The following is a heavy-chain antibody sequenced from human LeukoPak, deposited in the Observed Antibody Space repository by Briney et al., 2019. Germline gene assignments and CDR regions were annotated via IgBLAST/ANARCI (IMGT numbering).Heavy chain of an antibody. J-gene: IGHJ4*02. D-gene: IGHD3-9*01. CDR2: VTHDGRI. CDR3: ARRGDILTDYAFDY. Sequence: SETLSLTCAVHGGSFSDSYWNWIRQPPGKGLEWIGEVTHDGRINYNPSLRGRVTISVDTSMNQFSLRLSSVTAADTAVYYCARRGDILTDYAFDYWGQGTLVTVSS. CDR1: GGSFSDSY. V-gene: IGHV4-34*01.